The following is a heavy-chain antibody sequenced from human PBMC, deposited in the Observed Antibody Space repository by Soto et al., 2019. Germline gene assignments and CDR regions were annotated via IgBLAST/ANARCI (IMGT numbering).Heavy chain of an antibody. CDR1: GFSFSSYA. Sequence: EVQVLESGGDLAQPGGSLRLSCAASGFSFSSYAMSWVRQSPGKGLEWVSSISRSGNSTYSVDSVRGRFTISRDNSKNTLYLQMYSLRAEDTAVYYCAKDAKILDWLPTSYYYDFWGRGALVTVSS. CDR3: AKDAKILDWLPTSYYYDF. CDR2: ISRSGNST. J-gene: IGHJ4*02. D-gene: IGHD3-9*01. V-gene: IGHV3-23*01.